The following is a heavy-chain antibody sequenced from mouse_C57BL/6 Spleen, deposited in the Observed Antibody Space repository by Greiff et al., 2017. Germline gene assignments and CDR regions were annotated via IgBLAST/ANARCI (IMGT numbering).Heavy chain of an antibody. CDR2: IDPSDSYT. CDR3: ARRDGTYYFDY. D-gene: IGHD2-1*01. Sequence: QPGAELVRPGTSVKLSCKASGYTFTSYWMHWVKQRPGQGLEWIGVIDPSDSYTNYNQKFKGKATLTVDTSSSTAYMQLSSLTSEDSAVYYCARRDGTYYFDYWGQGTTLTVSS. V-gene: IGHV1-59*01. CDR1: GYTFTSYW. J-gene: IGHJ2*01.